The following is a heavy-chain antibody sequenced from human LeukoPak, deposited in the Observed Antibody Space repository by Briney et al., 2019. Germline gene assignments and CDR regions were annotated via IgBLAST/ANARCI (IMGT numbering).Heavy chain of an antibody. J-gene: IGHJ4*02. CDR2: ISSDGSNR. D-gene: IGHD4-17*01. V-gene: IGHV3-30*14. CDR3: ASAAATMTNLRLVDY. CDR1: GLTFRNYA. Sequence: GGSLRLSCAASGLTFRNYAMQWVRQAPGKGLEWVTVISSDGSNRFYTDSVKGRFTISRDNSMNTLYLQMNSLNTEDTAVYYCASAAATMTNLRLVDYWGQGTLVTVSS.